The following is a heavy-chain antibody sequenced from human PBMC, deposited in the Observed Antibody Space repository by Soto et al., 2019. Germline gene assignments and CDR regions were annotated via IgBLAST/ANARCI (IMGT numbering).Heavy chain of an antibody. Sequence: PGGSLRLSCAASGFTFSSYGMHWVRQAPGKGLEWVAVISYDGSNKYYADSVKGRFTISRDNSKNTLYLQMNSLRAEDTAVYYCAKDGIYCSSTCFFLFYYYYYMDFWGKGTTVTVFS. CDR2: ISYDGSNK. J-gene: IGHJ6*03. CDR1: GFTFSSYG. V-gene: IGHV3-30*18. CDR3: AKDGIYCSSTCFFLFYYYYYMDF. D-gene: IGHD2-2*01.